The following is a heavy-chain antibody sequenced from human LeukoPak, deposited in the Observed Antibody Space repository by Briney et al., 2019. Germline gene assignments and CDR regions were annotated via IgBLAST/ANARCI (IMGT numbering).Heavy chain of an antibody. V-gene: IGHV4-34*01. CDR3: ARVYVTVVRGSWFDP. J-gene: IGHJ5*02. D-gene: IGHD3-10*01. Sequence: PSETLSLTCAVFGGSFSGYSWAWIRQPPGKGLEWIGEITDTGSTNYNRSLTSRLTISLDTSQNQLSLTLRSVTAVDTAVYYCARVYVTVVRGSWFDPWGQGTLVTVSS. CDR1: GGSFSGYS. CDR2: ITDTGST.